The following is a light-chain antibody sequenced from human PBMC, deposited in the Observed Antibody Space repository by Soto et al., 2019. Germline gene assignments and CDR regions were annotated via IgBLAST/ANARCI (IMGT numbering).Light chain of an antibody. CDR1: QSISSW. J-gene: IGKJ2*01. V-gene: IGKV1-5*03. CDR3: QQYNSYSYT. Sequence: DIQMTQSPSTLSASVGDRVTITCRASQSISSWLAWYQQKPGKAPKLLIYKASSLESGVPSRFSSSGSGTEFTLTISSLQPDDFATYYGQQYNSYSYTFGQGTKLEIK. CDR2: KAS.